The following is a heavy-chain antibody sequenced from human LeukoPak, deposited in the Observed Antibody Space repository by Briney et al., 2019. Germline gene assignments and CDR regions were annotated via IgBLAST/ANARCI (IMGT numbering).Heavy chain of an antibody. J-gene: IGHJ6*03. CDR2: INPNSGGT. CDR3: ARAAHYYYYLDV. V-gene: IGHV1-2*02. Sequence: ASVKVSCKASGYTFTGYYMHWVRQAPGQGLEWMGWINPNSGGTNYAQKLQGRVTMTTDTSTSTAYMELRSLRSDDTAVYYCARAAHYYYYLDVWGKGTTVTVS. CDR1: GYTFTGYY.